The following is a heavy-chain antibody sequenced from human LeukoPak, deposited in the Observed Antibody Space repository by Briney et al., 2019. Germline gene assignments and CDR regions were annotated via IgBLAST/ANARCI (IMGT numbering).Heavy chain of an antibody. CDR1: GFTFSNYL. Sequence: PGGSLRLSCVASGFTFSNYLMNWVRQAPGKGLEWVSAISHSGSCIYYADSVKGRFPISRDNSKNTLYLQMDRLRVEDTAVYYCAMALDYWGQGTLVTVSS. CDR3: AMALDY. D-gene: IGHD5-12*01. J-gene: IGHJ4*02. CDR2: ISHSGSCI. V-gene: IGHV3-23*01.